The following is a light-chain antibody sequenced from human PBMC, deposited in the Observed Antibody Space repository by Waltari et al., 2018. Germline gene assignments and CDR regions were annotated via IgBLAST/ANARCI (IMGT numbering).Light chain of an antibody. V-gene: IGLV3-25*03. J-gene: IGLJ3*02. CDR1: ALPKDD. CDR2: KDT. Sequence: SYELTQPPSVSVSPGQTARITCSGDALPKDDAKWYQQKPGQVPVLVMYKDTERPSGIPERFSGSTSGTTVTLTIGGVQAEDEADYYCQSADTSGSWVFGGGTK. CDR3: QSADTSGSWV.